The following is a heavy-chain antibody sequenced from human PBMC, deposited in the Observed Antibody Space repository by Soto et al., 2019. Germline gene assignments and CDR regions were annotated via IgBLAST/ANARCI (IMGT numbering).Heavy chain of an antibody. CDR1: GFTFDDYA. Sequence: EVQLVESGGGLVQPGRSLRLSCAASGFTFDDYAMHWVRQAPGKGLEWVSGISWNSGSICYADSVKGRFTISRDNAKNSLYLQMNSLRAEDTALYYCAKDGLHVGESPWVGYYYYYMDVWGKGTTVTVSS. J-gene: IGHJ6*03. CDR2: ISWNSGSI. V-gene: IGHV3-9*01. CDR3: AKDGLHVGESPWVGYYYYYMDV. D-gene: IGHD3-16*01.